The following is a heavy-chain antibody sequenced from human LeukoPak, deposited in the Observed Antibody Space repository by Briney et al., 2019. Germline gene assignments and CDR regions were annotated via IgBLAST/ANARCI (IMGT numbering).Heavy chain of an antibody. V-gene: IGHV6-1*01. CDR3: ARGGYSSGWAVWFDY. Sequence: SQTLSLTCAISGGSVSSNSAAWNWIRQSPSRGLEWLGRTYYRSKWYNDYAISVKSRITINPDTSKNQFSLQLNSVTPEDTAVYYCARGGYSSGWAVWFDYWGQGTLVTVSS. D-gene: IGHD6-19*01. CDR1: GGSVSSNSAA. CDR2: TYYRSKWYN. J-gene: IGHJ4*02.